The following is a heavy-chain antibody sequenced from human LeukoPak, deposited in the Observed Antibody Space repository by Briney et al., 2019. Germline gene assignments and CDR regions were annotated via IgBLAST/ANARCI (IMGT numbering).Heavy chain of an antibody. CDR1: GFTFSNFW. J-gene: IGHJ4*02. CDR3: ARARTGPFDY. D-gene: IGHD1-1*01. Sequence: GGSLRLSCAASGFTFSNFWMHWVRQAPGKGLEWVAIISYDGSNEYYADSVKGRFTISRDNSKNTLYLQMNSLRAEDTAVYYCARARTGPFDYWGQGTLVTVSS. V-gene: IGHV3-30-3*01. CDR2: ISYDGSNE.